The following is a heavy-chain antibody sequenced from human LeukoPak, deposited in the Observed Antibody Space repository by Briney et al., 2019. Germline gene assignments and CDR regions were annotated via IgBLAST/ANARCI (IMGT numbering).Heavy chain of an antibody. CDR3: AKDGSVAAAPDY. D-gene: IGHD6-13*01. J-gene: IGHJ4*02. CDR2: ISYDGSNK. CDR1: GFTFSSYG. V-gene: IGHV3-30*18. Sequence: GRSLRLSCAASGFTFSSYGMHWARQAPGKGLEWVAVISYDGSNKYYADSVKGRFTISRDNSKNTLYLQMNSLRAEDTAAYYCAKDGSVAAAPDYWGQGTLVTVSS.